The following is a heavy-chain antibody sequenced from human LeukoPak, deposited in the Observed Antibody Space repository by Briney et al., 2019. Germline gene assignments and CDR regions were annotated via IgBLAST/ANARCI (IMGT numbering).Heavy chain of an antibody. V-gene: IGHV4-59*01. CDR1: GGSISSYY. CDR2: IYYSGST. Sequence: KPSETLSLTCTVSGGSISSYYWSWIRQPPGKGLEWIGYIYYSGSTNYNPSLRSRVTMSVDTSKNQFSLRLSSVTAADTAVYYCARGDGYHRYWGQGTLVTVSS. D-gene: IGHD5-24*01. J-gene: IGHJ4*02. CDR3: ARGDGYHRY.